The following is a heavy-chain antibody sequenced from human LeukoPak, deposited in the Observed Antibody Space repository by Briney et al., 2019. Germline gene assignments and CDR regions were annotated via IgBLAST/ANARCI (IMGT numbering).Heavy chain of an antibody. CDR1: GFTFNSYA. CDR3: ARGSGWYNFDY. CDR2: ILYDGSNK. J-gene: IGHJ4*02. V-gene: IGHV3-30*04. Sequence: AGGSLRLSCAASGFTFNSYAMHWVRQAPGKGLEWVAVILYDGSNKYYADSVKGRFTISRDNSKNTLFLQMNSLRAEDTAVYYCARGSGWYNFDYWGQGTLVTVSS. D-gene: IGHD6-13*01.